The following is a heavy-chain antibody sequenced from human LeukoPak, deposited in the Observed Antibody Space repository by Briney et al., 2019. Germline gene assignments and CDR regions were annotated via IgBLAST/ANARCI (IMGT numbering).Heavy chain of an antibody. CDR2: IGIDSGNT. D-gene: IGHD1-1*01. V-gene: IGHV3-48*01. J-gene: IGHJ4*02. CDR1: GFPFIEYS. Sequence: GGSLRLSCTASGFPFIEYSMNWVRQAPGKGLEWISYIGIDSGNTKYADSVRGRFTISTDKAKNSLYLQMNSLRVEDTAVYYSARDHNYAFDNWGQGTLVSVAS. CDR3: ARDHNYAFDN.